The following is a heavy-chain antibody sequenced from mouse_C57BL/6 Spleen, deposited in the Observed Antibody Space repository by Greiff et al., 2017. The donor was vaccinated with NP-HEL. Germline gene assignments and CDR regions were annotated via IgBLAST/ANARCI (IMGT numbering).Heavy chain of an antibody. J-gene: IGHJ2*01. CDR3: AREGYDYDRGDFDY. CDR2: ISDGGSYT. V-gene: IGHV5-4*01. D-gene: IGHD2-4*01. CDR1: GFTFSSYA. Sequence: EVKLMESGGGLVKPGGSLKLSCAASGFTFSSYAMSWVRQTPEKRLAWVATISDGGSYTYYPDNVKGRFTISRDNAKNNLYLQMSHLKSEDTAMYYCAREGYDYDRGDFDYWGQGTTLTVSS.